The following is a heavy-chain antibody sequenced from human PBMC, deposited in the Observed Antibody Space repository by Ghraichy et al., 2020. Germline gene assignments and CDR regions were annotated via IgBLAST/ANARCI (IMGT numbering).Heavy chain of an antibody. J-gene: IGHJ4*02. CDR3: AKAPPLYSGSYYLLDY. Sequence: GGSLRLSCAASGFTFSSYAMSWVRQAPGKGLEWVSAISGSGGSTYYADSVKGRFTISRDNSKNTLYLQMNSLRAEDTAVYYCAKAPPLYSGSYYLLDYWGQGTLVTVSS. CDR2: ISGSGGST. V-gene: IGHV3-23*01. CDR1: GFTFSSYA. D-gene: IGHD1-26*01.